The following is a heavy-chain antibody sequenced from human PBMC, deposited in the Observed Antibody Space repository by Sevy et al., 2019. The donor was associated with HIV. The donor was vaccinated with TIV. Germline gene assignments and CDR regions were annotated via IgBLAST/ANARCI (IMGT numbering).Heavy chain of an antibody. CDR3: ARVLMGGFGELLSY. CDR1: GFSFSDYW. D-gene: IGHD3-10*01. J-gene: IGHJ4*02. CDR2: IKEDGSEK. Sequence: GGSLRLSCEASGFSFSDYWMTWVRQAPGKGLDWVANIKEDGSEKKYVDSVKGRFTISRDNAKNSLYLQMNSLRVEDTAGYYCARVLMGGFGELLSYWGQGIMVTVSS. V-gene: IGHV3-7*01.